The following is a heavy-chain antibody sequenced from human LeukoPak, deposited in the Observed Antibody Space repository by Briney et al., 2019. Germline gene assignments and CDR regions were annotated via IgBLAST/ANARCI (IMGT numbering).Heavy chain of an antibody. J-gene: IGHJ5*02. CDR1: GYTFTGYY. CDR3: ASELGYCSSTSCSPEGRKNWFDP. V-gene: IGHV1-2*02. D-gene: IGHD2-2*01. CDR2: INPNSGGT. Sequence: GASVKVSCKASGYTFTGYYMHWVRQAPGQGLEGMGWINPNSGGTNYAQKFQGRVTMTRDTSISTAYMELSRLRSDDTAVYYCASELGYCSSTSCSPEGRKNWFDPWGQGTLVTVSS.